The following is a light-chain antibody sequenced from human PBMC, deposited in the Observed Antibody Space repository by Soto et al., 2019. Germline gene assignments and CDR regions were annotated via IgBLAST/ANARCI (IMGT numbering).Light chain of an antibody. CDR3: QQYNNWPRT. CDR2: AAS. CDR1: QSISRN. V-gene: IGKV3-15*01. J-gene: IGKJ1*01. Sequence: EIVMTQSPATLSVSPGERATLSCRASQSISRNLAWYQQKPGQAPRLLIYAASTRATGLPAKFSGSGSGTEFTLTISSLQSEDFAVYSCQQYNNWPRTFGQGTKVEVK.